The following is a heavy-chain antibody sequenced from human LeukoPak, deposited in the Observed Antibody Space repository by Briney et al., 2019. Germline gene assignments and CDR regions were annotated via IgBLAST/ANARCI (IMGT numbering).Heavy chain of an antibody. CDR2: IKQDGSEK. CDR3: ARYMVRGAYRGVDY. V-gene: IGHV3-7*01. Sequence: PGGSLRLSCAASGFTFSSYWMSWVRQAPGKGLEWVANIKQDGSEKYYVDSVKGRFTISRDNAKNSLYLQMNSLRAEDTAVYYCARYMVRGAYRGVDYWGQGTLVTVSS. CDR1: GFTFSSYW. D-gene: IGHD3-10*01. J-gene: IGHJ4*02.